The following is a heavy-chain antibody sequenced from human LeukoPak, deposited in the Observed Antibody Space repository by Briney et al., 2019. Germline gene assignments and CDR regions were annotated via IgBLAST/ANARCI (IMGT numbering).Heavy chain of an antibody. CDR3: ARGKRSSRGSYWFDY. CDR2: IYYSGST. Sequence: SETLSLTCTVSGGSISSYYWSWIRQPPGKGLEWIGYIYYSGSTNYNPSLKSRVTISVDTSKNQFSLKLSSVTAADTAVYYCARGKRSSRGSYWFDYWGQGTLVTVSS. J-gene: IGHJ4*02. CDR1: GGSISSYY. V-gene: IGHV4-59*01. D-gene: IGHD1-26*01.